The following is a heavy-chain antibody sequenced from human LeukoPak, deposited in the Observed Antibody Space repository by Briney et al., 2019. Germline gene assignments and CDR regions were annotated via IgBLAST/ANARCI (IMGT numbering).Heavy chain of an antibody. V-gene: IGHV1-18*04. J-gene: IGHJ4*02. CDR2: ISAYNGNT. CDR1: GYTFTGYY. Sequence: GASVKVSCKASGYTFTGYYMHWVRQAPGQGLEWMGWISAYNGNTNYAQKLQGRVTMTTDTSTSTAYMELRSLRSDDTAVYYCARDGVEAYYYGSGSYYPPYDYWGRGTLVTVSS. CDR3: ARDGVEAYYYGSGSYYPPYDY. D-gene: IGHD3-10*01.